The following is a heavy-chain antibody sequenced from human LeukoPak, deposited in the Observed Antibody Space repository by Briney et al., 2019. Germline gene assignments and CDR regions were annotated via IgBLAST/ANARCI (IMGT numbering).Heavy chain of an antibody. J-gene: IGHJ6*03. CDR3: ARSIAAAGTPPYYYYYYMDV. Sequence: ASVKVSCKASGYTFTSYDINWVRQATGQGIEWMGWTNPNSGNTGYAQKFQGRVTMTRNTSISTAYMELSSLRSEDAAVYYCARSIAAAGTPPYYYYYYMDVWGKGTTVTVSS. CDR1: GYTFTSYD. CDR2: TNPNSGNT. D-gene: IGHD6-13*01. V-gene: IGHV1-8*01.